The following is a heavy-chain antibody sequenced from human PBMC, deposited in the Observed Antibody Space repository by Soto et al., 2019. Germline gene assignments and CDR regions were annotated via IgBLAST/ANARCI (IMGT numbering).Heavy chain of an antibody. D-gene: IGHD6-13*01. Sequence: QVQLVQSGAEVKKPGASVKVSCKASGYTFTGYYMHWVRQATGQGLEWMGWIKPNSGGTNYAQKLQGKVTMTRDTFISTAYMELTRLRFDDTAVYYCAREEAAAGLKRGNWFDRWCQGTLVTVSS. V-gene: IGHV1-2*02. J-gene: IGHJ5*02. CDR3: AREEAAAGLKRGNWFDR. CDR2: IKPNSGGT. CDR1: GYTFTGYY.